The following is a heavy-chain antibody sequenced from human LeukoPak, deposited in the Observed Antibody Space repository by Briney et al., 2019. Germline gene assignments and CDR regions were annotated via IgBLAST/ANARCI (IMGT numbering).Heavy chain of an antibody. J-gene: IGHJ5*02. CDR2: IIPNSGGT. Sequence: ASVKVSCKASGYSFSDSYLHWVRQAPGQGLEWMGWIIPNSGGTNYAQKFQGRVTMTRDTSISTAYMELSRLRSDDTAVYYCARDPVPAAYNWFDPWGQGTLVTVSS. CDR1: GYSFSDSY. CDR3: ARDPVPAAYNWFDP. D-gene: IGHD2-2*01. V-gene: IGHV1-2*02.